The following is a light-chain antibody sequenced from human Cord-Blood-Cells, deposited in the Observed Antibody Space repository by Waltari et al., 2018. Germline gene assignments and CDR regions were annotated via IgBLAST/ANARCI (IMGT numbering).Light chain of an antibody. V-gene: IGLV2-11*01. Sequence: QSALTQPRSVSGSPGQSVTISCTGTSSDGGGYNYVSWYQQHPGKAPNLMIYDVSKRPSGVPDRFSGSKSGNTASLTISGLQAEDEADYYCCSYAGSYVFGTGTKVTVL. CDR3: CSYAGSYV. CDR1: SSDGGGYNY. CDR2: DVS. J-gene: IGLJ1*01.